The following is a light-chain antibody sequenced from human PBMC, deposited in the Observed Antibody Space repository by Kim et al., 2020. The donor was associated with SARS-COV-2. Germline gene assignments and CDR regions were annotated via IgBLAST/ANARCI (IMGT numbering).Light chain of an antibody. Sequence: EIVLTQSPATLSLSPGERATLSCRASQSVSSSYSAWYQQQAGQARMLLICGASSTTASIPDWFTGSGCGTVFTLTIRILAPEVPAVYCCQHYGCPLTFGGGTKVDIK. J-gene: IGKJ4*01. V-gene: IGKV3-20*01. CDR3: QHYGCPLT. CDR1: QSVSSSY. CDR2: GAS.